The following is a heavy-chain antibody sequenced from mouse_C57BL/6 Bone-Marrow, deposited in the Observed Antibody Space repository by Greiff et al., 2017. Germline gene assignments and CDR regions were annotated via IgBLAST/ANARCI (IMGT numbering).Heavy chain of an antibody. CDR3: ATNRGVYYDYGGDWYFDV. Sequence: QVQLQQPGAELVKPGASVKVSCKASGYTFTSYWMHWVKQRPGQGLAWIGRIHPSDSDTNYNQKFKGKATLTVDKSSSTAYMQLSSLTSEDSAVYFCATNRGVYYDYGGDWYFDVWGTGTTVTVSS. J-gene: IGHJ1*03. CDR2: IHPSDSDT. V-gene: IGHV1-74*01. D-gene: IGHD2-4*01. CDR1: GYTFTSYW.